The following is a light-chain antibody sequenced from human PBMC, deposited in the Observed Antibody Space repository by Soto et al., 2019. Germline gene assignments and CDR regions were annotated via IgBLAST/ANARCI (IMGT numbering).Light chain of an antibody. CDR1: QDIANY. V-gene: IGKV1-27*01. J-gene: IGKJ4*01. CDR3: QRYDDAPLT. Sequence: DIQMTQSPSSLSASVGDRVTMTCRASQDIANYLVWYQQQPGKVPQLLIYAASTLYSGVPSRFSGSGSGTDFTLTISSLQPEDFGTYYCQRYDDAPLTFGVGTKVEIK. CDR2: AAS.